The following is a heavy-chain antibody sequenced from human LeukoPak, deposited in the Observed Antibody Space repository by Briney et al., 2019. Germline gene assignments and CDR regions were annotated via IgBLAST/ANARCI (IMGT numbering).Heavy chain of an antibody. V-gene: IGHV4-30-4*01. Sequence: SQTLSLTCTVSGGSISSGDYYWSWIRQPPGKGLEWIGYIYYSGSTYYNPSLKSRVTISVDTSKNQFSLKLSSVTAADTAVYYCARDRGIAAAIDYWGQGTLVTVSS. CDR1: GGSISSGDYY. CDR3: ARDRGIAAAIDY. J-gene: IGHJ4*02. D-gene: IGHD6-13*01. CDR2: IYYSGST.